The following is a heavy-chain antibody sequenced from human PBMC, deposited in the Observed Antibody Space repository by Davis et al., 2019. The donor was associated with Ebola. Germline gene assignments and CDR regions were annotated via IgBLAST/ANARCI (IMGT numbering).Heavy chain of an antibody. CDR2: IRNKANSYTT. CDR3: ARTTSGYDVNYYYYYGMDV. CDR1: GFTFSDHY. V-gene: IGHV3-72*01. D-gene: IGHD5-12*01. Sequence: GGSLRLSCAASGFTFSDHYMDWVRQAPGKGLEWVGRIRNKANSYTTEYAASVKGRFTISRDDSKSSLYLQMNSLRAEDTAVYYCARTTSGYDVNYYYYYGMDVWGQGTTVTVSS. J-gene: IGHJ6*02.